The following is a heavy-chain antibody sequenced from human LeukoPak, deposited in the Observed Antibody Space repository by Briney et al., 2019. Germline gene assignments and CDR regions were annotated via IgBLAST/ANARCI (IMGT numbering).Heavy chain of an antibody. CDR3: AKGYYGNYVAVDY. CDR1: GFTFSSYA. V-gene: IGHV3-23*01. CDR2: ISDNGNDT. J-gene: IGHJ4*02. Sequence: GGSLRLSCAASGFTFSSYAMIWVRQAPGKGLDWVSSISDNGNDTYYADSVKGRFTISRDKSTNTLYLQMNSLRADDTAVYYCAKGYYGNYVAVDYWGQGTLVTVSS. D-gene: IGHD4-11*01.